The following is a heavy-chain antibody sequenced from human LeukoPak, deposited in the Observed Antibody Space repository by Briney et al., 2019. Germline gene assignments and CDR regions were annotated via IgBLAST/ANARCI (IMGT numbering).Heavy chain of an antibody. CDR2: ISHDGSNK. CDR3: ARDFSGVVISSLDY. CDR1: GFTFSSYS. J-gene: IGHJ4*02. Sequence: GGSLRLSCAASGFTFSSYSMHWVRQAPGKGLEWVAVISHDGSNKYYADSVKGRFTISRDNSKNTLHLQMNSLRVEDTAVYYCARDFSGVVISSLDYWGQGTLVTVSS. D-gene: IGHD3-3*01. V-gene: IGHV3-30-3*01.